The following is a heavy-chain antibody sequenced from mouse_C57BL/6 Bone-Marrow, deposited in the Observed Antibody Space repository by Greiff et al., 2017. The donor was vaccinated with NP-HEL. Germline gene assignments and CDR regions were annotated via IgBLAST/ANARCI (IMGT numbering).Heavy chain of an antibody. CDR1: GYTFTSYT. D-gene: IGHD2-3*01. Sequence: QVQLKESGAELARPGASVKMSCKASGYTFTSYTMHWVKQRPGQGLEWIGYINPSSGYTKYNQKFKDKATLTADKSSSTAYMQLSSLTSEDSAVYYCAREGDGYYVSIPFAYWGQGTLVTVSA. J-gene: IGHJ3*01. CDR3: AREGDGYYVSIPFAY. CDR2: INPSSGYT. V-gene: IGHV1-4*01.